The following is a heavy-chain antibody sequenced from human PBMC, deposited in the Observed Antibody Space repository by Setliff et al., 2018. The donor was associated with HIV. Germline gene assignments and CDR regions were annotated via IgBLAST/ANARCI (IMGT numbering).Heavy chain of an antibody. D-gene: IGHD6-19*01. CDR1: GYRFTDFY. V-gene: IGHV1-46*01. Sequence: ASVKVSCKTFGYRFTDFYVNWVRQAPGQGLEWMGWINPSGGSTSYAQKFQGRDTMTTDTSTSTAYMELRSLRSDDTAVYYCARWSSGWSYFDFWGQGTLVTVSS. CDR2: INPSGGST. J-gene: IGHJ4*02. CDR3: ARWSSGWSYFDF.